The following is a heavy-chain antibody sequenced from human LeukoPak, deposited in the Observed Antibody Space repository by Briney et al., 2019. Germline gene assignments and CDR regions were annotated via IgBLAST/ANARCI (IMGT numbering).Heavy chain of an antibody. V-gene: IGHV3-23*01. D-gene: IGHD2-15*01. CDR3: AKVGGYCSGGSCYSVLPDY. CDR2: ISGSGGST. J-gene: IGHJ4*02. Sequence: SCKASGGTFSSYAISWVRQAPGKGLEWVSAISGSGGSTYYADSVKGRFTISRDHSKNTLCLQMNSLRAEDTAVYYCAKVGGYCSGGSCYSVLPDYWGQGTLVTVSS. CDR1: GGTFSSYA.